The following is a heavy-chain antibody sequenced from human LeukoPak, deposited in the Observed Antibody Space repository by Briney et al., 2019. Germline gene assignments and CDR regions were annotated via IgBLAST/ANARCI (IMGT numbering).Heavy chain of an antibody. J-gene: IGHJ4*02. D-gene: IGHD5/OR15-5a*01. CDR1: GVSMNSYY. CDR2: IYYLGST. V-gene: IGHV4-59*01. Sequence: SETLSLTCTVSGVSMNSYYWSWVRQPPGKGLEWIAYIYYLGSTSYSPSLRGRGSISVDTSKNQFSLNLNSVTAADTAIYYCARNSSTIVSRIRTAIGFDSWGQGTRVTVSS. CDR3: ARNSSTIVSRIRTAIGFDS.